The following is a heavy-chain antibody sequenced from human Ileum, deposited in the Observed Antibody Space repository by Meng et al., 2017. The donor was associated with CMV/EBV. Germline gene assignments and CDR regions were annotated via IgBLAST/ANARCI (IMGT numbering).Heavy chain of an antibody. CDR1: VSISSNNW. CDR3: ATARRGCSSASCYLEN. D-gene: IGHD2-2*01. Sequence: VSISSNNWWNWVRQSPGKGLEWIGEMFHNGNANYNPSLMSRLSISLDKSNNQVSLNLESVTAADTAVYYCATARRGCSSASCYLENWGQGTLVTVSS. J-gene: IGHJ4*02. V-gene: IGHV4/OR15-8*01. CDR2: MFHNGNA.